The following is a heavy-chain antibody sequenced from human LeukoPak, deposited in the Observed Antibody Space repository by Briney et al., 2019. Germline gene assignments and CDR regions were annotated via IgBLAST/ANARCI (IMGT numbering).Heavy chain of an antibody. J-gene: IGHJ4*02. Sequence: GGSLRLSCAASGFTFSSYAMHWVRQAPGKGLEWVAVISYDGSNKYYADSVKGRFTISRDNSKNTLYLQMNSLRAEDTAVYYCTTDSVTMVRGVIINSPYWGQGTLVTVSS. CDR1: GFTFSSYA. CDR2: ISYDGSNK. D-gene: IGHD3-10*01. V-gene: IGHV3-30-3*01. CDR3: TTDSVTMVRGVIINSPY.